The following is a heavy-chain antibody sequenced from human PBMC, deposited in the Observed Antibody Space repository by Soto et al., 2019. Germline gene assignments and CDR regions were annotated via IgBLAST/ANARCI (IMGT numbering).Heavy chain of an antibody. CDR2: IIPIFGTA. CDR3: ARDWGTCSSTSCPYYYYYGMDV. Sequence: GASVKVSCKASGGTFSSYAISWVRQAPGQGLEWMGGIIPIFGTANYAQKFQGRVTITADKSTSTAYMELSSLRSEDTAVYYCARDWGTCSSTSCPYYYYYGMDVWGQGTTVTVSS. V-gene: IGHV1-69*06. D-gene: IGHD2-2*01. J-gene: IGHJ6*02. CDR1: GGTFSSYA.